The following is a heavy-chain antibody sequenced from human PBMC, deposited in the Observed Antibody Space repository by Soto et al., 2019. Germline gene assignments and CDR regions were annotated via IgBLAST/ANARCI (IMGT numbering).Heavy chain of an antibody. Sequence: SETLSLTCTVSGGSISSGDYYWSWIRQPPGKGLEWIGYIYYSGSTYYNPSLKSRVTISVDTSKNQFSLKLSSVTAADTAVYYCARRFLEWLPNNWFAPWGQGTLVTVSS. CDR3: ARRFLEWLPNNWFAP. D-gene: IGHD3-3*01. V-gene: IGHV4-30-4*01. J-gene: IGHJ5*02. CDR2: IYYSGST. CDR1: GGSISSGDYY.